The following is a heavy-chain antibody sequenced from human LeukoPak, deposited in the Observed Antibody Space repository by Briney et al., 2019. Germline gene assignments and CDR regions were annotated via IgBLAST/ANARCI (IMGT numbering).Heavy chain of an antibody. Sequence: GGSLRLTCASSGFTFISYSMNWVREAPGKELEWVSSISSSGSTIYYADSVKGRFTISRDNAKNSLYLQMNSLRAEDTAVYYCAELGITMIGGVWGKGTTVTISS. CDR1: GFTFISYS. CDR3: AELGITMIGGV. CDR2: ISSSGSTI. J-gene: IGHJ6*04. D-gene: IGHD3-10*02. V-gene: IGHV3-48*04.